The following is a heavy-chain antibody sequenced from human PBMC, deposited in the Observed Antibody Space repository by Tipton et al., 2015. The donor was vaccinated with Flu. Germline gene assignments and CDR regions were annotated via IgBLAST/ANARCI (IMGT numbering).Heavy chain of an antibody. CDR3: ARDPNSSSWSPP. Sequence: LSLTCTVSGYSISSGYYWGWIRQPPGKGLEWIGSIYHSGSTYYNPSLKSRVTISVDTSKNQFSLKLSSMTAADTAVYYCARDPNSSSWSPPWGQGTLVTVSS. CDR2: IYHSGST. V-gene: IGHV4-38-2*02. CDR1: GYSISSGYY. J-gene: IGHJ5*02. D-gene: IGHD6-13*01.